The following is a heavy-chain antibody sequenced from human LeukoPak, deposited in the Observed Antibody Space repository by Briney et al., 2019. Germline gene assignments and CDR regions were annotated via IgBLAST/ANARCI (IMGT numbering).Heavy chain of an antibody. CDR2: IKRDGSET. Sequence: GGSLRLSCAASGFTFSAYWMSWVRQAPGKGLEWVANIKRDGSETYYVDSVKGRFTISRDSAKNSLSLQMNSLRVEDTAVYYCAREAPVGSYSYWYFDLWGRGTLVTVSS. V-gene: IGHV3-7*01. CDR1: GFTFSAYW. D-gene: IGHD3-10*01. CDR3: AREAPVGSYSYWYFDL. J-gene: IGHJ2*01.